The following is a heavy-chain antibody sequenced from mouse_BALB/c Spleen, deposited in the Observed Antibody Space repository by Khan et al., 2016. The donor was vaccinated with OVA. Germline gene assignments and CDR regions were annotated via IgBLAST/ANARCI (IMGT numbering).Heavy chain of an antibody. CDR1: GYTFTAYC. Sequence: VQLQQSGPELVKPGASVKISCKASGYTFTAYCMHWVKESHGHSLECIGRVNPSNGDPTYNYKFRGKSILTVDKSSSTAYIELRSLTSEDSEVYDRVSGYEFFHYWGQGTMVTVS. D-gene: IGHD2-14*01. J-gene: IGHJ3*01. CDR3: VSGYEFFHY. V-gene: IGHV1-18*01. CDR2: VNPSNGDP.